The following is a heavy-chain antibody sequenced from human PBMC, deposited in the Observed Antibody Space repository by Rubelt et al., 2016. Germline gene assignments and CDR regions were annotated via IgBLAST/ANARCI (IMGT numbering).Heavy chain of an antibody. CDR3: ARDLGRSGYASCSDY. CDR1: GYSISSGYY. CDR2: IPHSGGT. J-gene: IGHJ4*02. V-gene: IGHV4-38-2*02. Sequence: QVQLQESGPTLVKPSGTLSLTCTVSGYSISSGYYWGWIRQPPGKGLEWIGTIPHSGGTFYSPSLKSRLTISAATSKNQFSTKLSSVTAADTAVYYGARDLGRSGYASCSDYWGRGTLVTVSS. D-gene: IGHD5-12*01.